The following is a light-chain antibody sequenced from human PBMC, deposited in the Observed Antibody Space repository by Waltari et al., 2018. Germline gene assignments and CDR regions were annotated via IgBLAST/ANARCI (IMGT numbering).Light chain of an antibody. V-gene: IGKV1-8*01. J-gene: IGKJ1*01. Sequence: AIRMTQSPSSFSASTGDRVTITCRASQGISSYLAWYQPKPGKAPKLLIYAASTLQSVVPSRFSGSGSGTDFTLTISCLQSEDFATYYCQQYYSYPRTFGQGTKVEIK. CDR1: QGISSY. CDR3: QQYYSYPRT. CDR2: AAS.